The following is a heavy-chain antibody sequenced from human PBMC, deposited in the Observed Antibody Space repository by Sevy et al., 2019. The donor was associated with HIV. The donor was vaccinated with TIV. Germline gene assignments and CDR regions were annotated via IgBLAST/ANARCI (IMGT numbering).Heavy chain of an antibody. D-gene: IGHD6-13*01. CDR1: GGSISSYY. V-gene: IGHV4-59*12. CDR2: IYYSGST. J-gene: IGHJ4*02. Sequence: SETLSLTCTVSGGSISSYYWSWIRQPPGKGLEWIGYIYYSGSTNYNPSLKSRVTISVDTSKNQFSLKLSSVTAADTAVDYCARTFGKSSSFWDFDYWGQGTLVTVSS. CDR3: ARTFGKSSSFWDFDY.